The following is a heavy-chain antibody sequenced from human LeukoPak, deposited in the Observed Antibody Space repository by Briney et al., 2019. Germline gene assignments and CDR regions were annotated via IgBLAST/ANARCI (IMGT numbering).Heavy chain of an antibody. D-gene: IGHD1-26*01. V-gene: IGHV4-59*01. J-gene: IGHJ4*02. Sequence: SETLSLTCTVSGGSITSYYWSWVRPPPGKGLEWIGYMHYSGGATSYPALKSRVAMSIDASKNQFSLKLSSVTAADTAVYYCARDIRVVGATHYLDQWGQGTLVTVSS. CDR1: GGSITSYY. CDR3: ARDIRVVGATHYLDQ. CDR2: MHYSGGA.